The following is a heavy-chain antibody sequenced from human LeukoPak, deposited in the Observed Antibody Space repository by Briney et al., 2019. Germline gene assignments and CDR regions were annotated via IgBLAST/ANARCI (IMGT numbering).Heavy chain of an antibody. J-gene: IGHJ4*02. Sequence: GGSLRLSCAASGFTVSSNYMSWVRQAPGKGLEWVSVIYSGGSTYYADSVKGRFTISRDNSKNMLYLQMNSLRAEDTAVYYCARDARDGYGGNPFDYWGQGTLVTVSS. CDR2: IYSGGST. V-gene: IGHV3-66*01. CDR1: GFTVSSNY. CDR3: ARDARDGYGGNPFDY. D-gene: IGHD4-23*01.